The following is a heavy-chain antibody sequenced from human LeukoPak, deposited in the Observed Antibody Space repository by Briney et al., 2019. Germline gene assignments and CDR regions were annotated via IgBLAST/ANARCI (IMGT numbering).Heavy chain of an antibody. CDR3: ALSSSTRAIFDY. V-gene: IGHV1-69*05. Sequence: SVKVSCKASGGTFSSYAISWVRQAPGQGLEWMGGIIPIFGTANYAQKFQGRVTITTDESTSTAYMELSSLRSEDTAVYYCALSSSTRAIFDYWGQGTPVTVSS. CDR2: IIPIFGTA. CDR1: GGTFSSYA. D-gene: IGHD6-6*01. J-gene: IGHJ4*02.